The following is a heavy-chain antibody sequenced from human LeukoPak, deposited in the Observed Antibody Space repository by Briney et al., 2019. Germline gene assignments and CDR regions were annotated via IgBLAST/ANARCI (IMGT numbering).Heavy chain of an antibody. CDR3: ARLVYGPNWFDP. V-gene: IGHV3-7*01. D-gene: IGHD6-6*01. CDR2: IKQGGSEK. J-gene: IGHJ5*02. CDR1: GFTFRSYW. Sequence: PGGSLRLSCAASGFTFRSYWMSWFRQAPGKGLEWVANIKQGGSEKSYVDSVKGRFTISRDNAKNSLFLQMNSLRTEDTAVYYCARLVYGPNWFDPWGQGTQVTVSS.